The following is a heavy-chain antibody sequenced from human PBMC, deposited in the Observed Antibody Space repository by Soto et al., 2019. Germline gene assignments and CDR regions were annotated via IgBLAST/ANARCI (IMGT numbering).Heavy chain of an antibody. J-gene: IGHJ6*02. CDR1: GYTFTGYY. Sequence: ASAKVSCKASGYTFTGYYMHWVREAPGQGLEWMGWINPNSGGTNYAQKFQGWVTMTRDTSISTAYMELSRLRSDDTAVYYCARSHYDILTGYYDYYYYGMDVWGQGTTVTVSS. CDR2: INPNSGGT. V-gene: IGHV1-2*04. CDR3: ARSHYDILTGYYDYYYYGMDV. D-gene: IGHD3-9*01.